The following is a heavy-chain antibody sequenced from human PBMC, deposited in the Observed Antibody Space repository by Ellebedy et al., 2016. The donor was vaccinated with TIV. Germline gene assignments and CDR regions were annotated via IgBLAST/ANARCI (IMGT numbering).Heavy chain of an antibody. J-gene: IGHJ4*02. Sequence: ASVKVSXXTAGYTFTAYFIHWVRQAPGQGLEWMAYINPNSGGTKYAQKFQGRVTVTRDTSITAAYMDLSSLTSDDTAVYYCTRHIMGAPGGNDYWGQGTLVTVSS. CDR1: GYTFTAYF. V-gene: IGHV1-2*02. CDR3: TRHIMGAPGGNDY. D-gene: IGHD3-16*01. CDR2: INPNSGGT.